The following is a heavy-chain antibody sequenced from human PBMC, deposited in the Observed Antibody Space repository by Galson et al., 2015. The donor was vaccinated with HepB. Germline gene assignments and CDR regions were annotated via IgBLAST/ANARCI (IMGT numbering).Heavy chain of an antibody. CDR3: ASTRSSWYPYFDY. D-gene: IGHD6-13*01. J-gene: IGHJ4*02. Sequence: SLRLSCAASGFSISGYSMNWVRQAPGKGLEWLSYISGHRNTIYYKDAVKGRFTISRDNSKNTLYIQMNSLRAEDTAVYYCASTRSSWYPYFDYWGQGTLVTVSS. V-gene: IGHV3-48*01. CDR1: GFSISGYS. CDR2: ISGHRNTI.